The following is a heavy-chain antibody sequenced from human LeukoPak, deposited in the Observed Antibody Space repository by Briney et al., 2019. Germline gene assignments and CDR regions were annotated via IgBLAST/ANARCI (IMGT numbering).Heavy chain of an antibody. J-gene: IGHJ4*02. CDR1: GFTFSSYG. CDR3: ARDGGGYCSGGSCYFPAPFDY. V-gene: IGHV3-33*01. D-gene: IGHD2-15*01. Sequence: PGRSLRLSCAASGFTFSSYGMHWVRQAPGKGLEWVAVIWYDGSNKYYADSVKGRLTISRDNSKNTLCLQMNSLRAEDTAVYYCARDGGGYCSGGSCYFPAPFDYWGQGTLVTVSS. CDR2: IWYDGSNK.